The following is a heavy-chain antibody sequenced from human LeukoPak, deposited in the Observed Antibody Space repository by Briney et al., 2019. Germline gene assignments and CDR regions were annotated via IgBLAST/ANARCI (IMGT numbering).Heavy chain of an antibody. D-gene: IGHD3-10*01. Sequence: VSVKVSCKASGYTFTSYGISWVRQAPGQGLEWMGCISAYNGNTNYAQKLQGRVTMTTDTSTSTAYMELRSLRSDDTAVYYCARGNVLLWFGAHEGTNNDAFDIWGQGTMVTVSS. CDR3: ARGNVLLWFGAHEGTNNDAFDI. V-gene: IGHV1-18*01. CDR1: GYTFTSYG. J-gene: IGHJ3*02. CDR2: ISAYNGNT.